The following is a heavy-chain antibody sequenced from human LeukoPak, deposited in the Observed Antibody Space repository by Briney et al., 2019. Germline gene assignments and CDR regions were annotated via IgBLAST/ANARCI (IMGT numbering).Heavy chain of an antibody. CDR2: TRNKANSYTT. J-gene: IGHJ3*02. Sequence: SGGSLRLSCAASGFTFSDHYMDWVRQAPGKGLEWVGRTRNKANSYTTEYAASVKGRFTISRDDSKNSLYLQMNSLRAEDTAVYYCARDQGAFDIWGQGTMVTVSS. CDR1: GFTFSDHY. CDR3: ARDQGAFDI. V-gene: IGHV3-72*01.